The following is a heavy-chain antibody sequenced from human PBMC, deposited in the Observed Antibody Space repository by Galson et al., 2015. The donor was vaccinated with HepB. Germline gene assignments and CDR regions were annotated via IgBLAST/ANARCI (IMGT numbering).Heavy chain of an antibody. CDR1: GFTFSDYG. J-gene: IGHJ4*02. V-gene: IGHV3-48*01. D-gene: IGHD3-16*01. Sequence: SLRLSCAASGFTFSDYGMNWVRQAPGRGLEWVSFISSSRSTIYYAESVKGRFTISRDNAKNSLYLQMSSLRAEDTAVYYCATNVRARLGLFDYWGQGTLVTVSS. CDR2: ISSSRSTI. CDR3: ATNVRARLGLFDY.